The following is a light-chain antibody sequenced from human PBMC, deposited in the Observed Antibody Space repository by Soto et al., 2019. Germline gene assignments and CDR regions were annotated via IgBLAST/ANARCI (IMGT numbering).Light chain of an antibody. Sequence: QLVLTQPPSASASLGASVRLTCTLNSGHSSYAIAWHQQQPEKGPQYLMKINSDGSHSKGGGIPDRFSGSSSGAERYLTISSLQSEDEADYYCQAGGTGMVFGGGTKVTVL. V-gene: IGLV4-69*01. CDR1: SGHSSYA. CDR2: INSDGSH. CDR3: QAGGTGMV. J-gene: IGLJ2*01.